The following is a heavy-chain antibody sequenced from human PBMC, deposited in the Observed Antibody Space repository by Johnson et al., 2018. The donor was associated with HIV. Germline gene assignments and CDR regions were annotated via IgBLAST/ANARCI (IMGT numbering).Heavy chain of an antibody. D-gene: IGHD3-10*01. CDR1: GFTFSSYG. V-gene: IGHV3-30*18. J-gene: IGHJ3*02. Sequence: QVQLVESGGGVVHPGRSLRLSCAASGFTFSSYGMHWVRQAPGKGLEWVAVISYDGANNYHADSVKGRFTISRDNSKTTLYLQMNSLRAEDTAVYYCAKAPYGSGIRPGAFDIWGQGTMVTVSS. CDR2: ISYDGANN. CDR3: AKAPYGSGIRPGAFDI.